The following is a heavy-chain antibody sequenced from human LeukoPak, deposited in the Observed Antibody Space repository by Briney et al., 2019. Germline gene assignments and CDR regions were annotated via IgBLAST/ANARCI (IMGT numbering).Heavy chain of an antibody. V-gene: IGHV1-2*02. CDR2: INPNSGGT. Sequence: ASVKVSCKTSGYSFTGYYIRWVRQAPGQGFEWLGWINPNSGGTNYAQMFQDSVSMTRDTSINTAYMELSSLRLDDTAVYYCSRGVAPAGRRLDPWGQGTLITVSS. D-gene: IGHD2-15*01. CDR3: SRGVAPAGRRLDP. J-gene: IGHJ5*02. CDR1: GYSFTGYY.